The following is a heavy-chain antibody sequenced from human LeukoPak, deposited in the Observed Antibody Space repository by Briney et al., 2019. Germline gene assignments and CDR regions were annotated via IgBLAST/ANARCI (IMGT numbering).Heavy chain of an antibody. V-gene: IGHV1-18*01. CDR1: GYTFTSYD. CDR2: ISAYSGNT. D-gene: IGHD4-17*01. Sequence: ASVKVSCKASGYTFTSYDINWVRQATGQGLEWMGWISAYSGNTNYAQKLQGRVTMTTDTSTSTAYMELRSLRSDDTAVYYCATGLRNMDVWGKGTTVTVSS. J-gene: IGHJ6*04. CDR3: ATGLRNMDV.